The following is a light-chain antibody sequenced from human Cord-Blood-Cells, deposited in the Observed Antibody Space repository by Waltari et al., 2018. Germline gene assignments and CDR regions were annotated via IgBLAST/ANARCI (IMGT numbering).Light chain of an antibody. CDR2: WAS. Sequence: DIVMTQSPDSLSVSLCERATIYCKSSQSVLYSSNNKNYLAWYQQKPGQPPKLLIYWASTRESGVPDRCSGSWSGTDFTLTISRLQAEDVAVYYCQQYYSTPTFGQGTKVEIK. CDR3: QQYYSTPT. J-gene: IGKJ1*01. V-gene: IGKV4-1*01. CDR1: QSVLYSSNNKNY.